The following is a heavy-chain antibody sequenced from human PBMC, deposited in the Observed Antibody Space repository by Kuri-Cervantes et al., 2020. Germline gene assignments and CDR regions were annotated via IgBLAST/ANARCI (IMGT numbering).Heavy chain of an antibody. J-gene: IGHJ4*02. D-gene: IGHD3-3*01. Sequence: GESLKISCAASEFTFSSYEMKWVRQAPGKGLEWLSHISGSGSTKYYADSLEGRFTISRDNAKNSLYLQMNSLRAEDTALYYCAKGDDFWSGQLDYWGQGTLVTVSS. CDR3: AKGDDFWSGQLDY. V-gene: IGHV3-48*03. CDR2: ISGSGSTK. CDR1: EFTFSSYE.